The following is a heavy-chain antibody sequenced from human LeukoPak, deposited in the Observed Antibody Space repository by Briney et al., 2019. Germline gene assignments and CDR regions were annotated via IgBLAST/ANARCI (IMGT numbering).Heavy chain of an antibody. CDR3: ARQPRILGSLGFDP. CDR1: GGSFSGYY. CDR2: INHSGST. J-gene: IGHJ5*02. V-gene: IGHV4-34*01. D-gene: IGHD3-3*02. Sequence: SETLSLTCAVYGGSFSGYYWNWIRQPPGEGLEWIGEINHSGSTNYNPSLKSRVTISVDTSKNQFSLKLSSVTAADTAVYYCARQPRILGSLGFDPWGQGTLVTVSS.